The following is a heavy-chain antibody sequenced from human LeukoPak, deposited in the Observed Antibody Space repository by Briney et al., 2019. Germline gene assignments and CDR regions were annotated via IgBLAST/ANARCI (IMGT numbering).Heavy chain of an antibody. Sequence: PSETLSLTCTVSGGSISSYYWNWIRQSPGKGLGWVGYISYSGNTKYNPSLKSRVTISVDTSKSQFSLNLSLVTTSDTAVYYCASLKAAAGTDGGYYYYYGMDVWGKGTTVTVSS. CDR1: GGSISSYY. CDR2: ISYSGNT. D-gene: IGHD6-13*01. V-gene: IGHV4-59*01. J-gene: IGHJ6*04. CDR3: ASLKAAAGTDGGYYYYYGMDV.